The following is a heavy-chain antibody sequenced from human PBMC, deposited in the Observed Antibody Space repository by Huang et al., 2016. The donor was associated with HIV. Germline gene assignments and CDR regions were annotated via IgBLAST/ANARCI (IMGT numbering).Heavy chain of an antibody. J-gene: IGHJ4*02. Sequence: VQLVQSGAEVKKPGESLKISCKGSGYSFSSYWIAWVRQMPGKGREWLGLIFPEDSDTTYSPSFEGQVTISADKSIGTAYLQWSSLKASDTAMYYCARRFSSSSGYFDYWGQGSLVTVSS. V-gene: IGHV5-51*01. D-gene: IGHD6-6*01. CDR2: IFPEDSDT. CDR1: GYSFSSYW. CDR3: ARRFSSSSGYFDY.